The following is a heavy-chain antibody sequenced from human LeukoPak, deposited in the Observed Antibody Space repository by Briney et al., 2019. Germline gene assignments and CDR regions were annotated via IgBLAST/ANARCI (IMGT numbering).Heavy chain of an antibody. CDR2: ISSSGSSI. V-gene: IGHV3-48*03. Sequence: GGSLRLSCAASGFTFSSYEMNWVRQAPGKGLEWVSYISSSGSSIYYADSVKGRFAISRDNAKNSLDLQMNSLRVEDTAIYYCARVRGRSTWYGGGLDCWGQGTLVTVSS. CDR3: ARVRGRSTWYGGGLDC. J-gene: IGHJ4*02. CDR1: GFTFSSYE. D-gene: IGHD2-15*01.